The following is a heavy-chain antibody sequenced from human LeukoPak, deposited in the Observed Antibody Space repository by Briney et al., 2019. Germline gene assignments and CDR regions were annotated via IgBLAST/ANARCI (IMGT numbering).Heavy chain of an antibody. CDR1: GYTFTSYA. J-gene: IGHJ5*02. Sequence: GASVTVSCTASGYTFTSYAMNWVRQAPGQGLEWMGWINTNTGNPTYAQGFTGRFVFSLDTSVSTAYLQISSLKAEDTAVYYCARVERGSGSYRKNNWFDPWGQGTLVTVSS. CDR3: ARVERGSGSYRKNNWFDP. V-gene: IGHV7-4-1*02. CDR2: INTNTGNP. D-gene: IGHD3-10*01.